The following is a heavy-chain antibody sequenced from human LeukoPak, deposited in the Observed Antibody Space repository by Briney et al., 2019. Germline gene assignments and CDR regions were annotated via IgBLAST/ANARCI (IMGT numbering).Heavy chain of an antibody. J-gene: IGHJ4*02. CDR1: GFTFSTYG. CDR2: ILYDESNK. Sequence: GGSLRLSCAASGFTFSTYGMHWVRQAPGKGLEWVAFILYDESNKYYADSVKGRFTISRDTSKNTLYLQMNSLRAEDTAVYYCCAIAQTVSRGLFGELSVDYWGQGTLVTVSS. V-gene: IGHV3-30*02. CDR3: CAIAQTVSRGLFGELSVDY. D-gene: IGHD3-10*02.